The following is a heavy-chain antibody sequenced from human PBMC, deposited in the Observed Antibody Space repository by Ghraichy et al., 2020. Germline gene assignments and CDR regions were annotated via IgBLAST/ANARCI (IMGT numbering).Heavy chain of an antibody. D-gene: IGHD2-15*01. CDR3: ARHGGPGLGWYFDL. CDR2: IYYSGST. Sequence: SETLSLTCTVSGGSISSYYWSWIRQPPGKGLEWIGYIYYSGSTNYNPSLKSRVTISVDTSKNQFSLKLSSVTAADTAVYYCARHGGPGLGWYFDLWGRGTLVTVSS. J-gene: IGHJ2*01. CDR1: GGSISSYY. V-gene: IGHV4-59*08.